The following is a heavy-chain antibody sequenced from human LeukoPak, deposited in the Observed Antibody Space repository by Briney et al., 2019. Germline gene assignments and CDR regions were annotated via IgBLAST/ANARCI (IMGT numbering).Heavy chain of an antibody. CDR2: INPNSGGT. Sequence: GASVKVSCKASGYTFTGYYMHWVRQAPGQGLERMGWINPNSGGTNYAQKFQGRVTMTRDTSISTAYMELSRLRSDDTAVYYCARVGMGSSGWYYYYYMDVWGKGTTVTISS. CDR3: ARVGMGSSGWYYYYYMDV. CDR1: GYTFTGYY. V-gene: IGHV1-2*02. D-gene: IGHD6-19*01. J-gene: IGHJ6*03.